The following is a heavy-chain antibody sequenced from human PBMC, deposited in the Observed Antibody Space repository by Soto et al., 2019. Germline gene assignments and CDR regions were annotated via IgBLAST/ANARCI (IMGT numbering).Heavy chain of an antibody. J-gene: IGHJ6*02. V-gene: IGHV3-33*01. D-gene: IGHD5-12*01. Sequence: QVQLVESGGGVVQPGRSLRLSCAASGFTFSSYGMHWVRQAPGKGLEWVALVWYDGGNKYYADSVKGRFTISRDNSKNTLYLPMNSLRDEDTAVYYCVRATGYSGTDYVYYYGMDVWGQGTTVTVSS. CDR1: GFTFSSYG. CDR3: VRATGYSGTDYVYYYGMDV. CDR2: VWYDGGNK.